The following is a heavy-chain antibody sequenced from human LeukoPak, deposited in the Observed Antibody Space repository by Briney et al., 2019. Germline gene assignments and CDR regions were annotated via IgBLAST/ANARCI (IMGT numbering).Heavy chain of an antibody. J-gene: IGHJ3*02. CDR2: IGFAGDS. Sequence: GGSLRLSCAASRFTFGSHDMHWVRQGLGEPLEWVAIIGFAGDSYYAASVEGRFTVSRDNAKHSLYLQMNSLRVADTAVYYCARGSRRVQLPRSYDFDIWGQGTVVTVSS. CDR3: ARGSRRVQLPRSYDFDI. D-gene: IGHD1-1*01. CDR1: RFTFGSHD. V-gene: IGHV3-13*01.